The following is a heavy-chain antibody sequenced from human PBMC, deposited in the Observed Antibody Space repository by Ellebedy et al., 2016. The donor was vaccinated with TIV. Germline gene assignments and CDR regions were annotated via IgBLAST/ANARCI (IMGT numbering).Heavy chain of an antibody. CDR1: GFTFRSYA. CDR2: ISYDGSNK. J-gene: IGHJ4*02. V-gene: IGHV3-30*18. CDR3: AKDFHLDCWSGYYPH. Sequence: GESLKISCAASGFTFRSYAMHWVRQAPGKGLEWVAVISYDGSNKYYADSVKGRFTISRDNSKNTLYLQMNSLRAEDTAVYYCAKDFHLDCWSGYYPHWGQGTLVTVSS. D-gene: IGHD3-3*01.